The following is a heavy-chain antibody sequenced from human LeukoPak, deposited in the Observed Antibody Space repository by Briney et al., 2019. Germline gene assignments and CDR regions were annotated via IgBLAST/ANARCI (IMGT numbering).Heavy chain of an antibody. D-gene: IGHD2-21*02. Sequence: PSETLSLTCTVSGDSLRSYYWTWIRQPPGKGLEWIGYIYYTGSANYNPSLKSRVTISVDTSKNQFSLKLTSVTAADTAVYYCARGQPYLPLPVDCWGQGTLVTVSS. V-gene: IGHV4-59*01. CDR2: IYYTGSA. J-gene: IGHJ4*02. CDR1: GDSLRSYY. CDR3: ARGQPYLPLPVDC.